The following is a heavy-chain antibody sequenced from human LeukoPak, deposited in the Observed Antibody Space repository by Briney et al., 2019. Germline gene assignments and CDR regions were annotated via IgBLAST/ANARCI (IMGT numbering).Heavy chain of an antibody. D-gene: IGHD6-13*01. Sequence: ASVTVSCKASGYTFTGYYMHWVRQAPGQGLEWMGWINPNSGGTNYAQKFQGRVTITRDTSISTAYMELSRLRSDDTAVYYCARDALPRAAAGPTEFDYWGQGTLVTVSS. CDR1: GYTFTGYY. J-gene: IGHJ4*02. CDR3: ARDALPRAAAGPTEFDY. V-gene: IGHV1-2*02. CDR2: INPNSGGT.